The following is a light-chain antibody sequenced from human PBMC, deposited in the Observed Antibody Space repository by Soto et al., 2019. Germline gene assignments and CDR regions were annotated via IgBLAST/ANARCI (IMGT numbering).Light chain of an antibody. V-gene: IGKV3-11*01. Sequence: EVVLKQSPVPLSLSLGDSWSLSCRASQSFRGLLAWYQQKPGQAPRLLIYDAYNRATGIPPRFSGSGSGTDFTLTIRSLQPEDFATYYCQQTYSILPITFGQGTRL. CDR1: QSFRGL. CDR2: DAY. J-gene: IGKJ5*01. CDR3: QQTYSILPIT.